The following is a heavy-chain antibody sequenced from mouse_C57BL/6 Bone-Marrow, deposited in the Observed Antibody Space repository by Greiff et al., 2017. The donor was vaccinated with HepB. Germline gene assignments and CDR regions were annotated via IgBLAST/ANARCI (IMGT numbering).Heavy chain of an antibody. CDR3: ARWSTTVDY. D-gene: IGHD1-1*01. J-gene: IGHJ2*01. CDR1: GYTFTSYT. Sequence: QVQLQQSGAELARPGASVKMSCKASGYTFTSYTMKWVNQRPGQGLEWIGYISPSSGYTKYNQKFKDKATLTADKSSSTAYMQLSSLTSEDAAVYYCARWSTTVDYWGQGTTLTVSS. CDR2: ISPSSGYT. V-gene: IGHV1-4*01.